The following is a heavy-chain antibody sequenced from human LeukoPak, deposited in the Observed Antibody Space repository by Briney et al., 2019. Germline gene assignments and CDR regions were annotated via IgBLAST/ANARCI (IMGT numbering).Heavy chain of an antibody. D-gene: IGHD3-3*02. J-gene: IGHJ4*02. CDR2: IYYTGST. CDR3: ARHISGAATLD. V-gene: IGHV4-59*08. Sequence: SETLSLTCTVSGGSMTNYYGSWIRQPPGKGQEWIAYIYYTGSTYYNPSLKSRVTMSVDTSKNQFSLRLSSVTAADTAVYYCARHISGAATLDWGQGTLVTVSS. CDR1: GGSMTNYY.